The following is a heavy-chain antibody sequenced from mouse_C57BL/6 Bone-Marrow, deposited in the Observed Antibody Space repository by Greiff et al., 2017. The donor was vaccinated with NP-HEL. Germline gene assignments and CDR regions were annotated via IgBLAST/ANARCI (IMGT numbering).Heavy chain of an antibody. CDR2: IYPSDSET. CDR1: GYTFTSYW. D-gene: IGHD2-4*01. CDR3: ARSSDYPFAY. Sequence: VQLQQPGAELVRPGSSVKLSCKASGYTFTSYWMDWVKQRPGQGLEWIGNIYPSDSETHYNQKFKDKATLTVDKSSSTAYMQLSSLTSEDSAVYYCARSSDYPFAYWGQGTLVTVSA. J-gene: IGHJ3*01. V-gene: IGHV1-61*01.